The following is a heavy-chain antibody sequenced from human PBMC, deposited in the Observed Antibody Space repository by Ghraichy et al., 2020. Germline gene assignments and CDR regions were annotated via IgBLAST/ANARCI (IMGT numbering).Heavy chain of an antibody. CDR1: GFTFSTYW. D-gene: IGHD6-13*01. V-gene: IGHV3-7*01. Sequence: LTCAASGFTFSTYWMSWVRQAPGKGLDWVANIKEDGTVKYYADSVKGRFTISRDNAKSSLYLEMNSLRAEDTAVYYCARDLSTSWNYYGMDVWGQGTTITGSS. CDR3: ARDLSTSWNYYGMDV. J-gene: IGHJ6*02. CDR2: IKEDGTVK.